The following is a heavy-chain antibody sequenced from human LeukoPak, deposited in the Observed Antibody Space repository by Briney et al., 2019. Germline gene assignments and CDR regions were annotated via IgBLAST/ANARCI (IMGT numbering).Heavy chain of an antibody. CDR1: GFTFSSYA. J-gene: IGHJ4*02. CDR2: ISYDGSNK. V-gene: IGHV3-30*14. Sequence: AGGSLRLSCAASGFTFSSYAMHWVRQAPGKGLEWVAVISYDGSNKYYADSVKGRFTISRDNSKNTLYLQMNSLRAEDTAVYYCARDLAYWGQGTLVTVSS. CDR3: ARDLAY.